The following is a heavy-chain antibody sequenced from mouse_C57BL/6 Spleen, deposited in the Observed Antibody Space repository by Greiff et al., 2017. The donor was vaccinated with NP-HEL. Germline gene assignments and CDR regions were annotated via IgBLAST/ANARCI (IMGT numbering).Heavy chain of an antibody. CDR2: IYPGSGST. Sequence: QVQLQQSGAELVKPGASVKMSCKASGYTFTSYWITWVKQRPGQGLEWIGDIYPGSGSTNYNEKFKSKATLTVDTSSSTAYMQLSSLTSEDSAVYYCARWEGNYSAWFAYWGQGTLVTVSA. J-gene: IGHJ3*01. D-gene: IGHD2-1*01. CDR3: ARWEGNYSAWFAY. CDR1: GYTFTSYW. V-gene: IGHV1-55*01.